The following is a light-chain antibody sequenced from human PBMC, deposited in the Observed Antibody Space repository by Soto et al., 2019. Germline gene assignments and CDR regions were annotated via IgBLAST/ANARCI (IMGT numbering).Light chain of an antibody. V-gene: IGKV1-5*03. CDR2: KAS. J-gene: IGKJ1*01. CDR1: QSISSW. Sequence: DIQMTQSPSTLSASVGDRVIITCRASQSISSWLAWYQQKPGKAPNLLIYKASALKSGVPSRFSGSGSGTEFTLTISSLQPDDFATYYCQQYDNDSWTFGQGTKVEIK. CDR3: QQYDNDSWT.